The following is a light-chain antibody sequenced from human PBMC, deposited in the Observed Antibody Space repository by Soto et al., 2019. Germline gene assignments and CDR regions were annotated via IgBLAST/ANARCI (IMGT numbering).Light chain of an antibody. CDR1: SSDVGTYNY. V-gene: IGLV2-14*01. Sequence: QSVLTQPASVSGSPGQSITISCTGTSSDVGTYNYVSWYQQHPGQAPKLMIFEVSNRPSGISNRFSGSKSGNTASLTISGLRAEDDADYYCSSYTSSTTRVFGTGTKVTVL. CDR2: EVS. CDR3: SSYTSSTTRV. J-gene: IGLJ1*01.